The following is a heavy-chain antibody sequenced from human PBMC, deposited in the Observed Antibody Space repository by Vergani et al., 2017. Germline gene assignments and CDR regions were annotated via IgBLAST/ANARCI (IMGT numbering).Heavy chain of an antibody. CDR3: ARFYGSGSNPPVSYGMDV. D-gene: IGHD3-10*01. J-gene: IGHJ4*02. V-gene: IGHV4-30-4*01. CDR2: IYSTGST. Sequence: QVKLQESGPGLVKPSQTLSLTCSVSGDSISSGVYYWNWIRQHPGKGLEWIGYIYSTGSTHHNPSLRRRINMSVDTSKNQFSLNLSSVTATDTAVYYCARFYGSGSNPPVSYGMDVWGQGTLVTVSS. CDR1: GDSISSGVYY.